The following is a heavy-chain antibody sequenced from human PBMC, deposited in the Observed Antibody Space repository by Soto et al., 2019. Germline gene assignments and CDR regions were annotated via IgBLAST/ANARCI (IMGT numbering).Heavy chain of an antibody. CDR1: GFSFTTFA. Sequence: PGGSLRLSCAASGFSFTTFAMSWVRQAPGQGLEWVANIKQNGSEKYYVDSVKGRFTISRDNAKNSLYLQMNSLRAEDTAVYYCARDQTELTGTTPWDAFDIWGQGTMVTVSS. CDR3: ARDQTELTGTTPWDAFDI. J-gene: IGHJ3*02. CDR2: IKQNGSEK. D-gene: IGHD1-7*01. V-gene: IGHV3-7*01.